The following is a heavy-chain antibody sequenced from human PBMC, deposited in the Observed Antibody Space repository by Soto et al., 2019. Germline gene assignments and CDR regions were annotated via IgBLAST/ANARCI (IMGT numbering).Heavy chain of an antibody. V-gene: IGHV3-23*01. D-gene: IGHD6-6*01. J-gene: IGHJ4*02. CDR1: GFTIGSIG. CDR2: ISGSGRNT. CDR3: AKKGLSSSPSAMDS. Sequence: PGGPLRLSSATSGFTIGSIGLSWFRQATGKGLDWVSGISGSGRNTYYADSVKGRFTISRDNSKNTLFLQMNSLRAEDTAVYYCAKKGLSSSPSAMDSWRQGSLVTVTS.